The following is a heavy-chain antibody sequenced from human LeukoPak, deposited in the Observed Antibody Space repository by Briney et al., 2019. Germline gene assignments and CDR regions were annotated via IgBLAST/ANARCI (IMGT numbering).Heavy chain of an antibody. CDR1: GYTFTSYG. Sequence: GASVKVSCKASGYTFTSYGISWVRQAPGQGLEWMGWISAYNGNTNYAQKFQGRVTITTDESTSTAYMELSSLRSEDTAVYYCARERGLGRSRRELELSFDYWGQGTLVTVSS. CDR3: ARERGLGRSRRELELSFDY. V-gene: IGHV1-18*01. D-gene: IGHD1-7*01. CDR2: ISAYNGNT. J-gene: IGHJ4*02.